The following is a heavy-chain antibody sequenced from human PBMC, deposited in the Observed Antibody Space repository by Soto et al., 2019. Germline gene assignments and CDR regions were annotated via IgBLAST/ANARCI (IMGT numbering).Heavy chain of an antibody. CDR1: GGSFSGYY. CDR3: ARATYAVTTSWYVDL. Sequence: QVQLQQWGAGLLKPSETLSLTCAVYGGSFSGYYWSWIRQPPGKGLEWIGEINHSGSTNYNPSLKSRVTLPVDPYKNQSSLKRSSVTAADTAVYYCARATYAVTTSWYVDLWGRGTLVTVSS. J-gene: IGHJ2*01. V-gene: IGHV4-34*01. CDR2: INHSGST. D-gene: IGHD4-17*01.